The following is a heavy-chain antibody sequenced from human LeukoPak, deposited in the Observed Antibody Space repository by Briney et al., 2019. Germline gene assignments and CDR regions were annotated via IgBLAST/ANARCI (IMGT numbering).Heavy chain of an antibody. V-gene: IGHV4-61*02. D-gene: IGHD6-19*01. J-gene: IGHJ4*02. CDR3: ARRRYRSGYSSGWPGYTFDY. CDR1: GGSISSGGYY. CDR2: IYTSGNT. Sequence: SQTLSLTCTVSGGSISSGGYYWSWIRQPAGKGLEWIGRIYTSGNTNYNPSLKSRVTISVDTSKNQFSLKLSSVTAADTAVYYCARRRYRSGYSSGWPGYTFDYWGQGTLVTVSS.